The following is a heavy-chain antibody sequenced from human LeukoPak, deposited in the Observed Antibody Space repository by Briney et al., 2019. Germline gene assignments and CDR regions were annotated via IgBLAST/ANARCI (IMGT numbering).Heavy chain of an antibody. CDR3: ARHERSYYYDSSGYSFDP. Sequence: SEALSLTCTDSGGSISSSSYYWGWVRQPPGTGLEWIGSIYYSGSTYYNPSLKSRVTISVDTSKNQFSLKLSSVTAADTAVYYCARHERSYYYDSSGYSFDPWGQGTLVTVSS. D-gene: IGHD3-22*01. V-gene: IGHV4-39*01. J-gene: IGHJ5*02. CDR1: GGSISSSSYY. CDR2: IYYSGST.